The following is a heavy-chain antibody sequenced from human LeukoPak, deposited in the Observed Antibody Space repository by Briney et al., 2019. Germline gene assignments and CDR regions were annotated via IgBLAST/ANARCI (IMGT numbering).Heavy chain of an antibody. CDR3: ARKGEPKSSNLYYYYGMDV. CDR2: ISVDNGDT. D-gene: IGHD1-14*01. V-gene: IGHV1-18*01. CDR1: GYTFTSYG. J-gene: IGHJ6*02. Sequence: ASVKVSCKASGYTFTSYGITWVRQAPGQGLEWMGWISVDNGDTNYAQKLQGRVTMTTDTSTSTAYMELRSLRSDDTAVYYCARKGEPKSSNLYYYYGMDVWGQGTTVTVSS.